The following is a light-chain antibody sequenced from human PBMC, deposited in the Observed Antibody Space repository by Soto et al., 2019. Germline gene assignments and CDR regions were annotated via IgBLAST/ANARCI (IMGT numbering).Light chain of an antibody. CDR1: QSVLYSSNNQNY. CDR3: QQYYSTPYT. CDR2: WAS. Sequence: DIVMTQSPDSLAVSLGERATINCKSSQSVLYSSNNQNYLVWYQQKPGQPPKLLINWASTRASGVPDRFSGSGSVTDFTLTIRSLQAEDVAVYYCQQYYSTPYTFGQGTKLEIK. J-gene: IGKJ2*01. V-gene: IGKV4-1*01.